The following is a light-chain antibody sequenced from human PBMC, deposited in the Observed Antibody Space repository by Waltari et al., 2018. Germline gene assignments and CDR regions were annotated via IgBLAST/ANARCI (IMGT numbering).Light chain of an antibody. CDR1: SSNPRTTP. CDR3: AAWDDSLKGWV. V-gene: IGLV1-44*01. Sequence: QSVLTQPPSASGTPGPRVTISCSGGSSNPRTTPVTWFQHLPGTPPTLLIYTNNHRPSGVPDRFSGSKSGTSASLAISGLQVEDEADYYCAAWDDSLKGWVFGGGTKVTVL. CDR2: TNN. J-gene: IGLJ3*02.